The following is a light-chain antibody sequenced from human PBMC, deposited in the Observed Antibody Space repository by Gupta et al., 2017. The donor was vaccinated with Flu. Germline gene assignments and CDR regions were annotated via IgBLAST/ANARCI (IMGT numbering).Light chain of an antibody. CDR3: QQYNNWPPVYS. V-gene: IGKV3-15*01. CDR2: GAS. J-gene: IGKJ2*03. CDR1: QSVSSN. Sequence: IVMTQSPATLSVSPGERATLSCRASQSVSSNLAWYQQKPGQAPRLLIYGASTRATGIPARFSGSGSGTEFTRTISSLQSEDFAVYYCQQYNNWPPVYSFGQGTKLEIK.